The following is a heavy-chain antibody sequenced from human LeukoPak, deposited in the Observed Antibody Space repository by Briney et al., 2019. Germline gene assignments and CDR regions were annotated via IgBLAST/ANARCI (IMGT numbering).Heavy chain of an antibody. CDR3: ARGGYTYDRAFDI. J-gene: IGHJ3*02. Sequence: GGYLRLSCAASGVTFSVYSMNWVRQAPGQGLEWVSYISSSSTTIYYADSVKGRFTISRDNAKNSLYLQTNSLRAEDTAVYYCARGGYTYDRAFDIWGQGTMVTVSS. D-gene: IGHD6-13*01. CDR1: GVTFSVYS. V-gene: IGHV3-48*04. CDR2: ISSSSTTI.